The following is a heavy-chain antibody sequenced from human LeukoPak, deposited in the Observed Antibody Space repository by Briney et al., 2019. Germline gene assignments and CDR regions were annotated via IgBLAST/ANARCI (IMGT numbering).Heavy chain of an antibody. V-gene: IGHV3-23*01. CDR2: ISSSGGST. J-gene: IGHJ4*02. D-gene: IGHD3-3*01. CDR1: VFTFSSYA. CDR3: AKGFEAAIFGVVTLDY. Sequence: PGGSLRLSCAASVFTFSSYAMSWVRQAPGKGLEWGSAISSSGGSTYYADSVKGRFTISTDNSKNTRYLQMNSLRAEDTAVYYCAKGFEAAIFGVVTLDYWGQGNLVTVSS.